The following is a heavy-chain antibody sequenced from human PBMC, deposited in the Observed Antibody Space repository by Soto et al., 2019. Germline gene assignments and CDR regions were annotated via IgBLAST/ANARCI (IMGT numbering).Heavy chain of an antibody. CDR3: AKDAVYNDGLWLMDQ. J-gene: IGHJ4*02. D-gene: IGHD2-21*01. V-gene: IGHV3-23*01. CDR2: IVGSGSQI. CDR1: GFTLSTFA. Sequence: GGSLRLSCAVSGFTLSTFAMTWARQAPGKGLECVSGIVGSGSQIHYADSVKGRFTISKDNSKNTLYLQMDSLRADGTAVYFCAKDAVYNDGLWLMDQWGQGTQVTVSS.